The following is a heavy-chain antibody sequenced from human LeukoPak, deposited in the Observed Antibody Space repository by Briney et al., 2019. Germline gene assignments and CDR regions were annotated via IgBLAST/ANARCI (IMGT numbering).Heavy chain of an antibody. CDR2: IWYDGSNK. V-gene: IGHV3-33*01. J-gene: IGHJ5*02. CDR3: ARDGGAIIVPEPDGWFDP. D-gene: IGHD3-16*02. CDR1: GFTFSSYG. Sequence: GGSLRLSCAASGFTFSSYGMHWVRQAPGKGLEWVAVIWYDGSNKYYADSVKGRFTISRDNSKNTLYLQMNSLRAEDTAVYYCARDGGAIIVPEPDGWFDPWGQGTLVTVSS.